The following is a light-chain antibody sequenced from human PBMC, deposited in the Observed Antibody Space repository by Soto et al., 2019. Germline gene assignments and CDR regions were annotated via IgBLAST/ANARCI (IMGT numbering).Light chain of an antibody. CDR3: QQYNSYWT. CDR1: QTIYSN. J-gene: IGKJ1*01. CDR2: RAS. V-gene: IGKV3-15*01. Sequence: VMTQSQATRSLYSGGRATLSCRAGQTIYSNVAWSKQRPGQAPRLLIYRASTRATGVPARFSGSGSGTEFTLPISSLQPDDFATNDCQQYNSYWTFAQGTKVDIK.